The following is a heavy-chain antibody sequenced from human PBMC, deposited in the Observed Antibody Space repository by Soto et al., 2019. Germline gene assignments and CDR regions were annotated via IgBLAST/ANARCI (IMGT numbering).Heavy chain of an antibody. Sequence: GSLRLSCAASGFTFSSYALSWVRQAPGKGLEWVSAISGSGGSTYYADSVKGRFTISRDNSKNTLYLQMNSLRAEDTAVYYCAKGVRYSGWYHLTGYYFDYWGQGTLVTVSS. CDR3: AKGVRYSGWYHLTGYYFDY. D-gene: IGHD6-13*01. V-gene: IGHV3-23*01. J-gene: IGHJ4*02. CDR1: GFTFSSYA. CDR2: ISGSGGST.